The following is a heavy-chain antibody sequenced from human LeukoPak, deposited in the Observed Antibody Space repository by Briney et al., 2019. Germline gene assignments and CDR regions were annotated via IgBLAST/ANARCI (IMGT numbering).Heavy chain of an antibody. CDR3: ARAHRYSGSYSVNFDY. CDR1: GYTFTSYA. D-gene: IGHD1-26*01. CDR2: INAGNGNT. Sequence: ASVKVSCKASGYTFTSYAMHWVRQAPGQRLEWMGWINAGNGNTKYSQKFQGRVTITRDTSASTAYMELSSLRFEDTAVYYCARAHRYSGSYSVNFDYGGQGSLVTVSS. V-gene: IGHV1-3*01. J-gene: IGHJ4*02.